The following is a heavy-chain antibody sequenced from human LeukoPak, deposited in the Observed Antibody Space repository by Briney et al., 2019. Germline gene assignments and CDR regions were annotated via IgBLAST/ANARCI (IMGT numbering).Heavy chain of an antibody. CDR3: TTGYASKWYV. V-gene: IGHV3-15*01. J-gene: IGHJ4*02. D-gene: IGHD2-15*01. CDR2: IKSKRVGGTQ. CDR1: GFTFTDAW. Sequence: GGSLRLSCAASGFTFTDAWMNWVRNAPGKGLEWVGHIKSKRVGGTQGYAAPVKGRFTISRDDSKTTVYLQMNSLKTEDTAVYYCTTGYASKWYVGGQGTLVTVSS.